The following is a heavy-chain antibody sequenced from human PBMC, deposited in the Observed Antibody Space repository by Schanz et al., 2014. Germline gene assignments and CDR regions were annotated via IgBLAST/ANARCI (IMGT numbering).Heavy chain of an antibody. D-gene: IGHD2-2*01. J-gene: IGHJ5*02. CDR3: ARDRRRYCSTASCLHDNWFDP. CDR2: ISAYTNNT. V-gene: IGHV1-18*01. Sequence: QVQLVQSGAEVKEPGASVKVSCEASRYTFNTYGLNWVRQAPGQGLEWMGWISAYTNNTNYAQKVQGRVTMTTNASPGTAYMELRSLRSDDTAVYYCARDRRRYCSTASCLHDNWFDPWGQGTLVIVSS. CDR1: RYTFNTYG.